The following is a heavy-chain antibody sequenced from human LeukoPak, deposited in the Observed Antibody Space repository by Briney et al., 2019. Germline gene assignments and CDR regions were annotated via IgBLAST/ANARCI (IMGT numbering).Heavy chain of an antibody. J-gene: IGHJ4*02. Sequence: SETLSLTCTVSGGSISSSSYYWGWIRQPPGKGLEWFGSIYYSGSTYYNPSLKSRVTISVDTSKNQFSLKLSSVTAADTAVYYCARHGMVAAAGRGYFDYWGQGTLVTVSS. CDR1: GGSISSSSYY. D-gene: IGHD6-13*01. CDR2: IYYSGST. CDR3: ARHGMVAAAGRGYFDY. V-gene: IGHV4-39*01.